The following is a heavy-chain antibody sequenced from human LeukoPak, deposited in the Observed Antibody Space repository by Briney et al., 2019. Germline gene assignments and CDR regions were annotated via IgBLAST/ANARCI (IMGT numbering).Heavy chain of an antibody. V-gene: IGHV1-2*02. CDR1: GYTFTGYY. D-gene: IGHD3-22*01. J-gene: IGHJ1*01. Sequence: ASLKVSCKASGYTFTGYYMHWVRQAPGQGLEWMGWINPNSGGTNYAQKFQGRVTMTRDTSISTAYMELSRLRSDDTAVYYCARVEGGWDSSGYYFEYFQHWGQGTLVTVSS. CDR3: ARVEGGWDSSGYYFEYFQH. CDR2: INPNSGGT.